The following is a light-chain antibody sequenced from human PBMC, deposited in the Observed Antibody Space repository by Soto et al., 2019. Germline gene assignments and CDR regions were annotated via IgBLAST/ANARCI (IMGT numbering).Light chain of an antibody. J-gene: IGKJ5*01. CDR1: HDISTF. Sequence: DIQLTQSPSLLSASIGDRVTITCRASHDISTFLAWYQQKPGKAPKLLIYEASTLQSVVPSRFSGSGSGTEFTLTISGLLPEDFAAYHCQQLYTLPCTFGQGTRL. CDR3: QQLYTLPCT. V-gene: IGKV1-9*01. CDR2: EAS.